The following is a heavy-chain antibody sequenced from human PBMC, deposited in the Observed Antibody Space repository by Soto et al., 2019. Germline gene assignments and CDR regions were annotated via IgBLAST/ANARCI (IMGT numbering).Heavy chain of an antibody. Sequence: ASVKVSCKASGYTFTSYYMHWVRQAPGQGLEWMGIINPSGGSTSYAQKFQGRVTMTRDTSTSTVYMELSSLRSEDTAVYYCARSRITMVRGVIYGMDVWGQGXTVTVYS. D-gene: IGHD3-10*01. CDR3: ARSRITMVRGVIYGMDV. CDR1: GYTFTSYY. V-gene: IGHV1-46*01. CDR2: INPSGGST. J-gene: IGHJ6*02.